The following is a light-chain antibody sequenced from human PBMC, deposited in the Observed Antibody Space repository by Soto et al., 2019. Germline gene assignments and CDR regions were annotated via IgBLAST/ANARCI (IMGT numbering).Light chain of an antibody. CDR1: QSGNNNY. V-gene: IGKV3-20*01. Sequence: EIVLTQSPGTLSLSPAERATLSCRASQSGNNNYLASFQQKPGQAPRLLIYGASSRATGIPDRFSGSGSGTDFTLTISRLEPEDFAVYYCQQYGNSPQTFGQGTKVEIK. J-gene: IGKJ2*01. CDR3: QQYGNSPQT. CDR2: GAS.